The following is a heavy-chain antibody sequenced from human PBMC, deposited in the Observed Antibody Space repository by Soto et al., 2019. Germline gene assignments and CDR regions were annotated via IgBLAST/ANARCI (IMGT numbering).Heavy chain of an antibody. V-gene: IGHV1-8*01. CDR3: ARGGYYYDSSAYYRPFDY. Sequence: ASVKVSCKASGYTFTSYDINWVRQATGQGLEWMGWMNPNSGNTGYAQKFQGRVTMTRSTSISTAYMEPSSLRSEDTAVYYCARGGYYYDSSAYYRPFDYWGQGTLVTVSS. D-gene: IGHD3-22*01. J-gene: IGHJ4*02. CDR2: MNPNSGNT. CDR1: GYTFTSYD.